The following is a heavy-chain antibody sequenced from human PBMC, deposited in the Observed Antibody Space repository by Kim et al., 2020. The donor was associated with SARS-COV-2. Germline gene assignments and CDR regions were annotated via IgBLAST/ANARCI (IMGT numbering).Heavy chain of an antibody. D-gene: IGHD6-13*01. J-gene: IGHJ6*03. Sequence: ASVKVSCKASGYTFTSYDINWVRQATGQGLEWMGWMNPNSGNTGYAQKFQGRVTMTRNTSISTAYMELSSLRSEDTAVYYCARLGWGYSSSWFGYYYYMDVWGNGTTVTVSS. CDR2: MNPNSGNT. V-gene: IGHV1-8*01. CDR3: ARLGWGYSSSWFGYYYYMDV. CDR1: GYTFTSYD.